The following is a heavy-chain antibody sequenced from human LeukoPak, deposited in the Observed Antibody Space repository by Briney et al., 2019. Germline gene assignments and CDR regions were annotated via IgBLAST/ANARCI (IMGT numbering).Heavy chain of an antibody. D-gene: IGHD6-13*01. Sequence: GESLRLSCAASGFTFSTYAMSWVRQAPGKGLEWVSAISGSGGSTYYADSVKGRFTISRDNSKNTLYLQMNSLRAEDTAVYYCAPCSSWYYFDYWGQGTLVTVSS. V-gene: IGHV3-23*01. CDR3: APCSSWYYFDY. CDR2: ISGSGGST. CDR1: GFTFSTYA. J-gene: IGHJ4*02.